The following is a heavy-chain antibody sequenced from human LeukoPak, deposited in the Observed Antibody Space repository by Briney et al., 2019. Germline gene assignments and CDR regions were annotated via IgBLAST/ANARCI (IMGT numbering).Heavy chain of an antibody. J-gene: IGHJ4*02. CDR3: ARDGYNSGYFDY. CDR1: GGSISGYY. CDR2: IYYSRST. D-gene: IGHD5-24*01. V-gene: IGHV4-30-4*08. Sequence: SETLSLTCTVSGGSISGYYWSWIRQPPGKGLEWIGYIYYSRSTSYSPSLKSRLTISVDTSKNQFSLKLSSVTAADTAVYYCARDGYNSGYFDYWGQGTLVTVSS.